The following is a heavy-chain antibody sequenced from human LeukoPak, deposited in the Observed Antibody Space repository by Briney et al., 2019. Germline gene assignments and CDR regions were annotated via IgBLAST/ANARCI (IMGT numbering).Heavy chain of an antibody. D-gene: IGHD6-19*01. V-gene: IGHV3-23*01. Sequence: GGSLRLSRAASGFTFSTYAMSWVRQAPGKGLEWVSSISGGGETTHYAESVKGRFTISRDNSKNTLYLQMNSLRAEDTAIYYCAKATIEQWLVKVDSFDSWGQGTLVTISS. CDR3: AKATIEQWLVKVDSFDS. J-gene: IGHJ4*02. CDR1: GFTFSTYA. CDR2: ISGGGETT.